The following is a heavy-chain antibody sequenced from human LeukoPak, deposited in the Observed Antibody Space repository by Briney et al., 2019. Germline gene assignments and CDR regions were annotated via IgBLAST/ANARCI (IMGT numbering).Heavy chain of an antibody. CDR2: IYYSGST. V-gene: IGHV4-39*01. CDR3: ARHSSSCFDY. D-gene: IGHD6-13*01. J-gene: IGHJ4*02. Sequence: PSETLSLTCTVSGGSISSSSYYWGWIRQPPGKGLEWIGSIYYSGSTYYNPSLKGRVTISVDTSKNQFSLKLSSVTAADTAVYYCARHSSSCFDYWGQGTLVTVSS. CDR1: GGSISSSSYY.